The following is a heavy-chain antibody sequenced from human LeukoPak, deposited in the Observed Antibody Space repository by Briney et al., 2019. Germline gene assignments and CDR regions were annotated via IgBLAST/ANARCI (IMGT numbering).Heavy chain of an antibody. Sequence: PGGSLRLSCVASGFSIGSFWMSWVRQAPGKGLEWVANIKGDGSEKYYVDSVEGRFTISRDNAKNSLYLQMNSLRAEDTAVYYCARFRLAFDYWGQGTLVTVSS. CDR1: GFSIGSFW. CDR3: ARFRLAFDY. V-gene: IGHV3-7*05. CDR2: IKGDGSEK. J-gene: IGHJ4*02.